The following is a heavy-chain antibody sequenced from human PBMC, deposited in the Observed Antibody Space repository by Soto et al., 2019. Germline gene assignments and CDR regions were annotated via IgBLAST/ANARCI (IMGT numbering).Heavy chain of an antibody. CDR1: GDSISDDY. CDR2: VYYSGST. Sequence: QVPLQESGPGLVKPSETLSLTCTVSGDSISDDYWTWIRQPPGKALEWIGYVYYSGSTSYNPSFKSRVTIAVDTSKTQFSLKLNSVTAADTAVYYCARVRTTLDFYYYYMDVWGIGTTVTVSS. V-gene: IGHV4-59*08. J-gene: IGHJ6*03. CDR3: ARVRTTLDFYYYYMDV. D-gene: IGHD3-10*01.